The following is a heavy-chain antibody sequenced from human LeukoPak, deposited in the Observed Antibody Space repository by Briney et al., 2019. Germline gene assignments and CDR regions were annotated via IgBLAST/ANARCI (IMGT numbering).Heavy chain of an antibody. CDR1: GFTFSTYG. V-gene: IGHV3-30*02. CDR2: IRSDGRQT. Sequence: PGGSLRLSCATSGFTFSTYGIHWVRQAPGKGLEWVTFIRSDGRQTYYANSVRGRFTVSRDASKNMLYLQMNSLRTEDTALYYCTKETLRVGSTFDDWGQGTLVIVSS. D-gene: IGHD1-26*01. CDR3: TKETLRVGSTFDD. J-gene: IGHJ4*02.